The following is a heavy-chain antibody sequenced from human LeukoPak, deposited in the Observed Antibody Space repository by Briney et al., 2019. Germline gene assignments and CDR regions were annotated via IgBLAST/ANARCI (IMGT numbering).Heavy chain of an antibody. D-gene: IGHD1-26*01. V-gene: IGHV3-23*01. CDR3: ARYSGSYEVNYYYYYGTDV. CDR1: GFTFSSSA. CDR2: ISNNGGYT. J-gene: IGHJ6*02. Sequence: GGSLRLSCAASGFTFSSSAMSWVRQAPGKGLEWVSAISNNGGYTYYADSVQGRFTISRDNSKSTLCLQMNSLRAEDTAVYYCARYSGSYEVNYYYYYGTDVWGQGTTVTVSS.